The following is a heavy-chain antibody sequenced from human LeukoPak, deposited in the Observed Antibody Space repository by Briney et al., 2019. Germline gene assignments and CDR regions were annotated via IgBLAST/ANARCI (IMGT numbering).Heavy chain of an antibody. V-gene: IGHV4-38-2*02. CDR3: ASGIAVAGDPLFDY. CDR1: GGSISSGYY. J-gene: IGHJ4*02. CDR2: IYHSGST. D-gene: IGHD6-19*01. Sequence: SETLSLTCTVSGGSISSGYYWGWIRQPPGKGLEWIGSIYHSGSTYYNPSLKSRVTISVDTSKNQFSLKLSSVTAADTAVYYCASGIAVAGDPLFDYWGQGTLVTVSS.